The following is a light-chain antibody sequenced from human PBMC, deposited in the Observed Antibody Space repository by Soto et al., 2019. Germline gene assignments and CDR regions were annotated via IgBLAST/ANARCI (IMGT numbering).Light chain of an antibody. CDR2: GNS. CDR3: QSYDSTRSVFYA. J-gene: IGLJ1*01. Sequence: QSVLTQPPSVSGAPGQRVTISCTGSSSNIGAGYDVHWYQQLPGTAPKLLIYGNSNRPSGVPDRFSGSKSGTSASLAITGLQAEDEPNNYCQSYDSTRSVFYASGPGTKVTVL. CDR1: SSNIGAGYD. V-gene: IGLV1-40*01.